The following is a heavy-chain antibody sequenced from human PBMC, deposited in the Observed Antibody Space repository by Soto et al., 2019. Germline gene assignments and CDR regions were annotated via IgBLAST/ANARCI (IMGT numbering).Heavy chain of an antibody. J-gene: IGHJ1*01. V-gene: IGHV3-30*05. CDR2: TSYDGSDK. CDR1: GFTFRSYV. D-gene: IGHD3-16*01. Sequence: QVHLVESGGGVVQPGTSLRVSCVGSGFTFRSYVIHWVRQAPGKGLEWVALTSYDGSDKYYGDSVRGRFTISRDNSRNTVDLQMDNLRLEGTALYYCARWGTTGGLDVWGQGTLVSV. CDR3: ARWGTTGGLDV.